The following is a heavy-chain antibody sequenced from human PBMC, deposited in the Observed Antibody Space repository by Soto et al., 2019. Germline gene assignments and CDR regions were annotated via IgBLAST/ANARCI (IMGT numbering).Heavy chain of an antibody. V-gene: IGHV1-18*01. D-gene: IGHD6-13*01. Sequence: GSVKVSCKASGYTVASYVSSWVRQAPGQGLEWMGWISAYNGNTNYAQKLQGRVTMTTDTSTSTAYMELRSLRSDDTAVYYCARDSEYRSSSLPFASWGQGPLVTVSS. CDR3: ARDSEYRSSSLPFAS. CDR2: ISAYNGNT. CDR1: GYTVASYV. J-gene: IGHJ4*02.